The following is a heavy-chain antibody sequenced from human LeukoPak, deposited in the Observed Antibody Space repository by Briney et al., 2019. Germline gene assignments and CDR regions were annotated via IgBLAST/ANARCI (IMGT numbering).Heavy chain of an antibody. CDR3: VRDKGYSQFDH. CDR2: INSDGRRT. V-gene: IGHV3-74*01. CDR1: GFTFGSYW. J-gene: IGHJ4*02. D-gene: IGHD2-15*01. Sequence: GGSLRLSCATSGFTFGSYWMHWVRHDPGKGLVWVSLINSDGRRTSYADSVKGRFTISRDNAKNMVYLQMSSLRAEDTAVYYCVRDKGYSQFDHWGQGTLVTVSS.